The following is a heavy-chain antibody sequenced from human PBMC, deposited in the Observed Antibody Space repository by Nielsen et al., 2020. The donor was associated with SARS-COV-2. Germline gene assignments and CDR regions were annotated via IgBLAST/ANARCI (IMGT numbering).Heavy chain of an antibody. D-gene: IGHD6-19*01. V-gene: IGHV3-74*01. CDR2: INTDGSVR. J-gene: IGHJ6*02. CDR3: AKDIRRGWAYYYGMDV. Sequence: GGSLRLSCAASGFTFSSRWMHWVRQAPGKGLVWVSHINTDGSVRNYADSVKGRFTISRDNAKNALYLQMNSLRAEDTALYYCAKDIRRGWAYYYGMDVWGQGTTVTVPS. CDR1: GFTFSSRW.